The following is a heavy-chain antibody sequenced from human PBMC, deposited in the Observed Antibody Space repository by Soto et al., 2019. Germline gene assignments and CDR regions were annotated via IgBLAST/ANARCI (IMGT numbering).Heavy chain of an antibody. CDR1: GGSLNNYA. CDR2: IIPAFGTP. V-gene: IGHV1-69*19. D-gene: IGHD6-6*01. J-gene: IGHJ4*02. CDR3: AREGLRRGALDY. Sequence: QVQLVQSGAEVKKPGSSVKVSCAASGGSLNNYAVSWVRRTPGQGFEWLGEIIPAFGTPNYAQKFQDRVTITADVVTNTVFMELSSLRSEDTAEYYCAREGLRRGALDYWGQGSLVTVSS.